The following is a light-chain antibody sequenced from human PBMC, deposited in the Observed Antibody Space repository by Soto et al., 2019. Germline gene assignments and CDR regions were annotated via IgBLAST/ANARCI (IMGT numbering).Light chain of an antibody. Sequence: DIVMTQSPDSLAVSLGERATINCKSSQSILYSSNNKNYLAWYQKKAGQPPKLLIYWASTREYGVPDRFSGGGSGTDFTLTISSLQAEDVAVYYCQQYFAIPYTFGQGTKLEI. CDR1: QSILYSSNNKNY. CDR2: WAS. V-gene: IGKV4-1*01. CDR3: QQYFAIPYT. J-gene: IGKJ2*01.